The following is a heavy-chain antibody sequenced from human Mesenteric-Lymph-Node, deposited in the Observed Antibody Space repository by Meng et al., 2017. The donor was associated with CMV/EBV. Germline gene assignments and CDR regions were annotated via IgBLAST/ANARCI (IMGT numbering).Heavy chain of an antibody. CDR2: ISAYNGNT. Sequence: KASGYTFTSYGISWVRPAPGQGLEWMGWISAYNGNTNYAQKLQDRVTMTTYTSTSTAYMELRSLRPDDTAVYYCARDHGGATTLPDYWGQGTLVTVSS. V-gene: IGHV1-18*01. CDR1: GYTFTSYG. J-gene: IGHJ4*02. CDR3: ARDHGGATTLPDY. D-gene: IGHD1-26*01.